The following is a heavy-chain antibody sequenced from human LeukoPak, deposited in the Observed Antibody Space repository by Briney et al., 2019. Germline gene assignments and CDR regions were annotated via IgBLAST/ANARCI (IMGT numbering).Heavy chain of an antibody. CDR1: GYSISSGYN. CDR2: IYHSGST. Sequence: SETLSLTCAVSGYSISSGYNWGWIRQPPGKGLEWIGSIYHSGSTYYNPSLKSRVTISVDTSKNQFSLKLSSVTAVDTAVYYCASQRGDFWSGYSYNWFDPWGQGTLVTVSS. CDR3: ASQRGDFWSGYSYNWFDP. V-gene: IGHV4-38-2*01. J-gene: IGHJ5*02. D-gene: IGHD3-3*01.